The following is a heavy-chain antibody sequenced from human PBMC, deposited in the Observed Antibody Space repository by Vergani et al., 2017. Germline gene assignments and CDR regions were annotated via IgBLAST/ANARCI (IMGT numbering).Heavy chain of an antibody. CDR3: ARLQVMVGATTYFYGMDV. CDR2: VDPEDGET. D-gene: IGHD1-26*01. CDR1: GYTFTDYY. V-gene: IGHV1-69-2*01. Sequence: EVQLVQSGAEVKKPGATVKISCKVSGYTFTDYYMHWVQQAPGKGLEWMGLVDPEDGETIYAEKFQGRVTITADTSTDTAYMELSSLRSEDTAVYYCARLQVMVGATTYFYGMDVWSQGTTVTVYS. J-gene: IGHJ6*02.